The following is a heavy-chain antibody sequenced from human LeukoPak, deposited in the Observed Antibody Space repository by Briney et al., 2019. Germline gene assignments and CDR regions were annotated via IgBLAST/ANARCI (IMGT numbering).Heavy chain of an antibody. V-gene: IGHV3-30*02. Sequence: GGSLRLSCAASGFTFSNYGMHWVRQAPEKGLEWVAFIRYDESNKHYADSVKGRFTISRDNSKNTLYLQMTSLRAEDTAVYYCAKDASSWPPNNWFDPWGQGILVSVSS. J-gene: IGHJ5*02. CDR1: GFTFSNYG. D-gene: IGHD6-13*01. CDR2: IRYDESNK. CDR3: AKDASSWPPNNWFDP.